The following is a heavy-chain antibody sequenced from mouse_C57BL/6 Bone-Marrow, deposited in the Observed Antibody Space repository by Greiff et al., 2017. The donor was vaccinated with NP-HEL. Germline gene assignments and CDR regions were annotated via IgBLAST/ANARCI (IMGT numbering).Heavy chain of an antibody. CDR3: ARKDDGYYWYFDV. CDR2: IWSGGST. V-gene: IGHV2-2*01. CDR1: GFSLTSYG. Sequence: QVHVKQSGPGLVQPSQSLSITCTVSGFSLTSYGVHWVRQSPGKGLEWLGVIWSGGSTDYNAAFISRLSISKDNSKSQVFFKMNSLQADDTAIYYCARKDDGYYWYFDVWGTGTTVTVSS. J-gene: IGHJ1*03. D-gene: IGHD2-3*01.